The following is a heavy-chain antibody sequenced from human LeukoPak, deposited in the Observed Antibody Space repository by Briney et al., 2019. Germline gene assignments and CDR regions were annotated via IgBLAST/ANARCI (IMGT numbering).Heavy chain of an antibody. CDR1: GFTFSSYG. J-gene: IGHJ6*03. D-gene: IGHD6-19*01. Sequence: GGSLRLSCAASGFTFSSYGMSWVRQAPGKGLEWVSAISGSGVTTYFADSVKGRFTISRDNSKNTLYLQMNSLRAEDTAVYYCAKNVREAGWYYYYMDVWGKGTTVTVSS. CDR2: ISGSGVTT. CDR3: AKNVREAGWYYYYMDV. V-gene: IGHV3-23*01.